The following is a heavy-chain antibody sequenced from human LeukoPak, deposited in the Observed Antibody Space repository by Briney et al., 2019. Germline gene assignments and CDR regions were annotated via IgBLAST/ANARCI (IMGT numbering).Heavy chain of an antibody. Sequence: ASVKVSCKVSGYTLTELSMHWVRQAPGKGLEWMGGFDPEDGETIYAQKFQGRVTMTEDTSTDTAYMELSSLRSEDTAVYYCATEGRICTNGLGYTNYFDYWGQGTLVTVSS. CDR2: FDPEDGET. V-gene: IGHV1-24*01. CDR3: ATEGRICTNGLGYTNYFDY. CDR1: GYTLTELS. J-gene: IGHJ4*02. D-gene: IGHD2-8*01.